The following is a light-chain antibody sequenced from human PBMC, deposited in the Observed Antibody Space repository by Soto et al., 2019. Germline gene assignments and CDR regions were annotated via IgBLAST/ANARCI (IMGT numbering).Light chain of an antibody. CDR2: GAS. V-gene: IGKV3-20*01. J-gene: IGKJ2*01. CDR1: QSVSSSY. Sequence: EIVLTQSPGTLSLSPGERATLSCRASQSVSSSYLAWYQQKPGQAPRLLIYGASSRATGIPDRFSGSGSGTDFTLTISRLEPEDFAVYYCQQYASSPVYTFGQGNKLEIK. CDR3: QQYASSPVYT.